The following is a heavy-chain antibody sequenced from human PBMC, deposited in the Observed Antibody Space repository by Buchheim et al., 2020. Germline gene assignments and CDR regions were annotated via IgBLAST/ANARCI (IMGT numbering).Heavy chain of an antibody. D-gene: IGHD3-22*01. J-gene: IGHJ4*02. Sequence: QVQLVESGGGVVQPGRSLRLSCAASGFTFSSYGMHWVRQAPGKGLEWVAFIRYDGSNKYYADSVKGRFTISIDNSKNTQYLQMNSLRAEDTAVYYCAKDLMYYDSSGYYLWYFDYWGQGTL. CDR1: GFTFSSYG. V-gene: IGHV3-30*02. CDR2: IRYDGSNK. CDR3: AKDLMYYDSSGYYLWYFDY.